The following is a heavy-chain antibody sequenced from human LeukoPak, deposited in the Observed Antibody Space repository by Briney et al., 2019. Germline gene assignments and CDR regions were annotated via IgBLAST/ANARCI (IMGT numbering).Heavy chain of an antibody. CDR1: GFTFSNYA. D-gene: IGHD5-18*01. Sequence: GGSLRLSCAAAGFTFSNYAMHWVRQAPGKELEYVSALTINGGSTFYADSVKGRFTISRDNSKNTLSLQMGSLRDDDMAVYYCAREGPRVFSHGYGNYDFDYWGQGTVVTVSS. CDR3: AREGPRVFSHGYGNYDFDY. CDR2: LTINGGST. J-gene: IGHJ4*02. V-gene: IGHV3-64*02.